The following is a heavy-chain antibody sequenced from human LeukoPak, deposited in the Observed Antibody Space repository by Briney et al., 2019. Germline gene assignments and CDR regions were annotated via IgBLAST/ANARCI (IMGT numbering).Heavy chain of an antibody. Sequence: GGSLRLSCAASGFTFSSYRMTWVRQAPGRGLEWVANIKGDGSEKYYADSVRGRFTISRDNAKNSLYLQMNSLRAEDTAVYYCAMFGLVAAIDSWGQGTLVTVSS. D-gene: IGHD5-12*01. CDR2: IKGDGSEK. J-gene: IGHJ4*02. CDR3: AMFGLVAAIDS. V-gene: IGHV3-7*02. CDR1: GFTFSSYR.